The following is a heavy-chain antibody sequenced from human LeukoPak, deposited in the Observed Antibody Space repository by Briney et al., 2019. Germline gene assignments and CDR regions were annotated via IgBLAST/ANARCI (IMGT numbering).Heavy chain of an antibody. CDR3: ARDMNGLT. Sequence: PGGSLRLSCAASGFTFSSYSMNWVRQAPGKGLEWVANIKQDGGEEYYVDSVKGRFTISRDNAKNTLYLHMSSLRVEDTAVYYCARDMNGLTWGQGALVTVSS. CDR1: GFTFSSYS. J-gene: IGHJ5*02. D-gene: IGHD1-1*01. V-gene: IGHV3-7*01. CDR2: IKQDGGEE.